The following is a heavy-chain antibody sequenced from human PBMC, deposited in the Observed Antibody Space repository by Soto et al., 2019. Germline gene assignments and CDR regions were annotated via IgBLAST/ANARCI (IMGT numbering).Heavy chain of an antibody. CDR2: ISGDSGSS. CDR1: GFTCEAYA. Sequence: PGGSLRVSRAASGFTCEAYARHWVRQLPGKGLEWVAGISGDSGSSGYADSVRGRFTVSRDNSKNSLFLQISSLSPEDTARYYCTKRKSARPGFDAFALWGRGTMVTVSS. J-gene: IGHJ3*01. V-gene: IGHV3-9*01. CDR3: TKRKSARPGFDAFAL.